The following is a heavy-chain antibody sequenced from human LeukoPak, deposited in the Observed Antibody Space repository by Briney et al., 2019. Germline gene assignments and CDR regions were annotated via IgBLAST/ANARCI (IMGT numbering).Heavy chain of an antibody. V-gene: IGHV3-21*01. CDR3: ARDLVMMATALDY. CDR1: GFTFSSYS. CDR2: ISSSSSDI. J-gene: IGHJ4*02. D-gene: IGHD5-24*01. Sequence: GGSLRLSCAASGFTFSSYSMNWVRQAPGKGLEWVSSISSSSSDIYYADSVKGRFTISRDNAKNSLYLQMNSLRAEDTAVYYCARDLVMMATALDYWGQGTLVTVSS.